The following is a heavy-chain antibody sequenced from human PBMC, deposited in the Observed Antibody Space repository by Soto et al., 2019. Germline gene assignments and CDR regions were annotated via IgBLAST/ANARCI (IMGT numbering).Heavy chain of an antibody. J-gene: IGHJ6*01. CDR3: ARARSCDVWSGSDYYYSMDV. Sequence: QVQLVQSGAEVKKPGSSVKVSCTASGGTLSNYAISWVRQAPGEGLEWVGGIISIFGTANYAKTVQGRVTITADESTSTAYMELSSLRSEDTAVYYCARARSCDVWSGSDYYYSMDVWGQGTTVTVSS. CDR2: IISIFGTA. D-gene: IGHD3-3*01. CDR1: GGTLSNYA. V-gene: IGHV1-69*01.